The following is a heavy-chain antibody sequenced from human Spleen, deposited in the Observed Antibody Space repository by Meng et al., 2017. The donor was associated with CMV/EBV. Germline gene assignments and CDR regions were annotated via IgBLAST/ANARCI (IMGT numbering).Heavy chain of an antibody. CDR2: ISTQKGDT. CDR3: ARDWEGRGSHVVTDY. V-gene: IGHV1-18*01. D-gene: IGHD4-23*01. Sequence: SGSTFNSYGVSWLRQAPGQGLEWIGWISTQKGDTNFAQKFQDRLILTTDTSTRTAYMELRNLRSDDTAVYYCARDWEGRGSHVVTDYWGQGTLVTVSS. J-gene: IGHJ4*02. CDR1: GSTFNSYG.